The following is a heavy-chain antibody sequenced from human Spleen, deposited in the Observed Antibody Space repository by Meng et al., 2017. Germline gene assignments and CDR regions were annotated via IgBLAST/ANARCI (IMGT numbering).Heavy chain of an antibody. Sequence: ASVKVSCKASGYTFTSYGISWVRQAPGQGLEWMGWISAYNGNTTYAQKFQGRVTMTTDPNTRTVYMELRSLRSDDTAIYYCARDRRSGGFGLDYWGQGTLVTVSS. D-gene: IGHD3-16*01. CDR1: GYTFTSYG. J-gene: IGHJ4*02. CDR3: ARDRRSGGFGLDY. V-gene: IGHV1-18*01. CDR2: ISAYNGNT.